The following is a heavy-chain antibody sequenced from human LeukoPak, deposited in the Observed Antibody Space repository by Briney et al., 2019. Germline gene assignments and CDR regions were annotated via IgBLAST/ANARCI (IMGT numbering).Heavy chain of an antibody. CDR2: IYYSGST. V-gene: IGHV4-39*01. CDR1: GGSIRSTSYY. CDR3: ASHYDSSGNYSRSAFDI. J-gene: IGHJ3*02. D-gene: IGHD3-22*01. Sequence: PSETQSLTCTVSGGSIRSTSYYWGWIRQPPGKGLEWIGSIYYSGSTYYNPSLKSRVSIFVDTSKNQFSLKQRTVTAADTAVYYCASHYDSSGNYSRSAFDIWGQGTMVTVSS.